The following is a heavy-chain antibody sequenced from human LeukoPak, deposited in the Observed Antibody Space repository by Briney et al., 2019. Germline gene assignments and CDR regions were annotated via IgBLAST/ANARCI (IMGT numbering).Heavy chain of an antibody. Sequence: PGGSLRLSCAASGFTFSSYGMSWVRQAPGKGLEWVSAISGSGGSTYYADSVKGRFTISRDNSKNTLYLQMNSLRAEDTAVYYCAAQPPFWSGYPNLWGQGTLVTVSS. V-gene: IGHV3-23*01. D-gene: IGHD3-3*01. J-gene: IGHJ4*02. CDR2: ISGSGGST. CDR1: GFTFSSYG. CDR3: AAQPPFWSGYPNL.